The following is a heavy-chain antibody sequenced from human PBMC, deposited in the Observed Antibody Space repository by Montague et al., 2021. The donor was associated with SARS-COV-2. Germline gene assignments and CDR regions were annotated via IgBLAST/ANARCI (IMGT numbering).Heavy chain of an antibody. CDR3: ARDGYGSGSLYFDY. D-gene: IGHD1-26*01. Sequence: SLRLSCAASRLPFNGYAMHWVRQAPGKGLEWLTSISHAESNHCYADSVKGRFTISRDNSKNTLYLQMDSLRPEDTAVYYCARDGYGSGSLYFDYWGRGTLVTVSS. CDR1: RLPFNGYA. CDR2: ISHAESNH. J-gene: IGHJ4*01. V-gene: IGHV3-30*04.